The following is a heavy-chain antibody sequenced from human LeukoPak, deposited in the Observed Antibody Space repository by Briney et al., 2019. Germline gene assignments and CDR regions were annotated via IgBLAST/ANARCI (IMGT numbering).Heavy chain of an antibody. J-gene: IGHJ4*02. CDR3: ASSTIFGVVIISPFDY. D-gene: IGHD3-3*01. V-gene: IGHV1-69*01. Sequence: SVKVSCKASGGTFSSYAISWVRQAPGQGLEWMGGIIPIFGTANYAQKFQGRVTITADESTSTAYMELSSLRSEDTAVYYCASSTIFGVVIISPFDYWGQGTLVTVSS. CDR1: GGTFSSYA. CDR2: IIPIFGTA.